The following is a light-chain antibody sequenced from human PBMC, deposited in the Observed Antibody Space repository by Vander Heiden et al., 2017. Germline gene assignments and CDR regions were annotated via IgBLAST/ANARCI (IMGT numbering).Light chain of an antibody. CDR2: QDS. Sequence: SDALTPAPSVSGSRGPTAGIPRPGHKLGHKYPAWYQQTPAQPLVLVIYQDSPRPSGIRARFSASTSATTATLAIRGTQAMDEDDYYCQAWGSSTVIFGGGTKLTVL. CDR3: QAWGSSTVI. J-gene: IGLJ2*01. V-gene: IGLV3-1*01. CDR1: KLGHKY.